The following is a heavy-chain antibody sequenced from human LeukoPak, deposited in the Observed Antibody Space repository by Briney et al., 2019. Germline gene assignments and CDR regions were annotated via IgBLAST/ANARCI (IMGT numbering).Heavy chain of an antibody. CDR1: GFTFSSYE. CDR2: ISSSGNTI. Sequence: SGGSLRLSCAASGFTFSSYEMNWVRQAPGRGLEWISYISSSGNTIYYADSVKGRFTISRDNAKNSLYLEMNSLRAEDTAAYYCARDLGYDYVWGSYRYRGWGQGTLVTVSS. V-gene: IGHV3-48*03. CDR3: ARDLGYDYVWGSYRYRG. D-gene: IGHD3-16*02. J-gene: IGHJ4*02.